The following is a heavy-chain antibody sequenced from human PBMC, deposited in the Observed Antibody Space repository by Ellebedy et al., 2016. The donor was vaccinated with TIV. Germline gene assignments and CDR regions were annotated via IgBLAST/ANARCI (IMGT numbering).Heavy chain of an antibody. CDR3: ARWFGELLYVRWFDP. CDR1: GGSISSSTYY. CDR2: IYYTGST. V-gene: IGHV4-39*01. D-gene: IGHD3-10*01. J-gene: IGHJ5*02. Sequence: SETLSLTCTVSGGSISSSTYYWGWIRQPPGKGLEWIGTIYYTGSTDYNPSLKSRVAISADTSKNQFSLRLSSVTAADTAVYYCARWFGELLYVRWFDPWGQGTLVTVSS.